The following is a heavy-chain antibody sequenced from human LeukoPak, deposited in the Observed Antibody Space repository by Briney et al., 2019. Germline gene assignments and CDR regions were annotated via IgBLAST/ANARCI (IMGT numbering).Heavy chain of an antibody. V-gene: IGHV3-23*01. J-gene: IGHJ4*02. CDR3: ANSRGAWGHDY. CDR1: GLTFRSQG. Sequence: PGGSLRLSCAASGLTFRSQGMSWVRQGPEKGLEWVFSISNDRRDTYYADSVRGRFTITIDNYDNTLYLQMNSLRAEDTAVYYCANSRGAWGHDYWGQGTLVIVSS. D-gene: IGHD3-16*01. CDR2: ISNDRRDT.